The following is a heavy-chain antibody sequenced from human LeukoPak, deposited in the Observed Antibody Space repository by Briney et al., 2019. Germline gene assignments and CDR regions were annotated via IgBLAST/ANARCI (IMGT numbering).Heavy chain of an antibody. J-gene: IGHJ4*02. CDR1: GYSIGSGYY. CDR3: ASLDFWSGYYTSLFDY. Sequence: PSETLSLTCAVSGYSIGSGYYWGWIRQPPGKGLEWIGSIYHSGSTYYNPSLKSRVTISVDTSKNQFSLKLSSVTAADTAVYYCASLDFWSGYYTSLFDYWGQGTLVTVSS. D-gene: IGHD3-3*01. CDR2: IYHSGST. V-gene: IGHV4-38-2*01.